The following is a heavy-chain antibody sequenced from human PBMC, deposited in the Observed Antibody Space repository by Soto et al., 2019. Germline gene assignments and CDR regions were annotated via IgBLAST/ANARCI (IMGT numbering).Heavy chain of an antibody. CDR3: AGGNYDILTGYYTGDAFDI. CDR2: IWYDGSNK. J-gene: IGHJ3*02. Sequence: GGSLRLSCAASGFTFSSYGMHWVRQAPGKGLEWVAVIWYDGSNKYYAGSVKGRFTISRDNSKNTLYLQMNSLRAEDTAVYYCAGGNYDILTGYYTGDAFDIWGQGTMVTVSS. CDR1: GFTFSSYG. V-gene: IGHV3-33*01. D-gene: IGHD3-9*01.